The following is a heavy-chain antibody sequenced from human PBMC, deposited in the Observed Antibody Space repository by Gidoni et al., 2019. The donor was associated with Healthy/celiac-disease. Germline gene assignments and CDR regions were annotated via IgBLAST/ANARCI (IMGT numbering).Heavy chain of an antibody. V-gene: IGHV3-72*01. CDR1: GFTFSDHY. Sequence: EVQLVESGGGLVQPGGSLRLSCAASGFTFSDHYMDWVRQAPGKGLEWVGRTRNKANSYTTEYAASVKGRFTISRDDSKNSLYLQMNSLKTEDTAVYYCARLQYYDSSGYYGNAFDIWGQGTMVTVSS. CDR2: TRNKANSYTT. J-gene: IGHJ3*02. D-gene: IGHD3-22*01. CDR3: ARLQYYDSSGYYGNAFDI.